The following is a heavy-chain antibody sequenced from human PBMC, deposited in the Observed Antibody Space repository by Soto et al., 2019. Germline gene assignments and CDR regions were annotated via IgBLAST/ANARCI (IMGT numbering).Heavy chain of an antibody. CDR1: GFTFSSYW. V-gene: IGHV3-7*03. CDR2: IKYDGSEK. CDR3: ASSPHKDSRPDY. D-gene: IGHD3-22*01. Sequence: EVQLVESGGGLVQPGGSLRLSCAASGFTFSSYWMSWVRQAPGRGLEWMANIKYDGSEKYYVDSVKGRLTISRDNAKNSLYLQMNSLRAEDTAVYYCASSPHKDSRPDYLGQGTLVTVSS. J-gene: IGHJ4*02.